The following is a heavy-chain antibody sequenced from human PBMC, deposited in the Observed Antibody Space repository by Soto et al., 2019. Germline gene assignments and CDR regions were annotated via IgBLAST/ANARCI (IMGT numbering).Heavy chain of an antibody. V-gene: IGHV3-48*01. J-gene: IGHJ5*02. CDR2: ISSSSSTI. CDR1: GFTFSSYI. CDR3: ARDYYDFWSGYYRLPWFDP. Sequence: SLRLSCSASGFTFSSYIMNWVRQAPGKGLEWVSYISSSSSTIYYADSVKGRFTISRDNAKNSLYLQMNSLRAEDTAVYYCARDYYDFWSGYYRLPWFDPWGQGTLVTVSS. D-gene: IGHD3-3*01.